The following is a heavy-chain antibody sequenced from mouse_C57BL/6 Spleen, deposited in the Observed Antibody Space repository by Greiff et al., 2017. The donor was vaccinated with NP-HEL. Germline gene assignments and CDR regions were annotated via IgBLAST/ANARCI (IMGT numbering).Heavy chain of an antibody. CDR1: GYTFTSYW. J-gene: IGHJ4*01. Sequence: VQLQQSGAELVRPGSSVKLSCKASGYTFTSYWMHWVKQRPIQGLEWIGNIDPSDSETHYNQKFKDKATLTVDKSSSTAYMQLSSLTSEDSAVYYCARGYYDYAYYAMDYWGQGTSVTVSS. CDR2: IDPSDSET. D-gene: IGHD2-4*01. CDR3: ARGYYDYAYYAMDY. V-gene: IGHV1-52*01.